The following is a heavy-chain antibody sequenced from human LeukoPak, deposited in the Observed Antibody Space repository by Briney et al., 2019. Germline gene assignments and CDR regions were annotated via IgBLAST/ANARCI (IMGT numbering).Heavy chain of an antibody. D-gene: IGHD5-12*01. J-gene: IGHJ4*02. CDR2: IKQDGSEK. CDR1: GFTFSSYW. Sequence: GGSLRLSCAASGFTFSSYWMSWVRQAPGKGLEWVANIKQDGSEKYYVDSVKGRFTISRDNAKNSLYLQMDSLRAEDTAVYYCAGSGYDSLASFDYWGQGTLVTVSS. V-gene: IGHV3-7*01. CDR3: AGSGYDSLASFDY.